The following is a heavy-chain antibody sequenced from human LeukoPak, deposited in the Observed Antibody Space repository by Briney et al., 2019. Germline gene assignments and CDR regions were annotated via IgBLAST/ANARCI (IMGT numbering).Heavy chain of an antibody. D-gene: IGHD6-13*01. CDR3: ARVGSSSWYTEGWFDP. Sequence: SETLSLTCAVYGGSFSGYYWSWIRQPPGKGLERIGSIYYSGSTYYNPSLKSRVTISVDTSKNQFSLKLSSVTAADTAVYYCARVGSSSWYTEGWFDPWGQGTLVTVSS. CDR1: GGSFSGYY. CDR2: IYYSGST. J-gene: IGHJ5*02. V-gene: IGHV4-34*01.